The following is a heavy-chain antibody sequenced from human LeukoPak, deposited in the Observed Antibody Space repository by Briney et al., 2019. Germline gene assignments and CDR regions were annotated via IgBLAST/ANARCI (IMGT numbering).Heavy chain of an antibody. J-gene: IGHJ4*02. V-gene: IGHV4-59*10. Sequence: SETLSLTCAVYGGSFSGYYWSWIRQPAGKGLEWIGRIYTSGSTNYNPSLKSRVTISVDTSKNQFSLKLSSVTAADTAVYYCARVRYVGGSYYYFDYWGQGTLVTVSS. D-gene: IGHD1-26*01. CDR2: IYTSGST. CDR1: GGSFSGYY. CDR3: ARVRYVGGSYYYFDY.